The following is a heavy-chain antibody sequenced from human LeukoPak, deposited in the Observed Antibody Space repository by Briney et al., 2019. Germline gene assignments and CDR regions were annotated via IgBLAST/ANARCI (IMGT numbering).Heavy chain of an antibody. Sequence: PGESLKISCKGPGYSFTSYWIGWVRQMPGKGLEWVRIFYPGDSDTRSSTLFQVQVTISADKSISTAYLQWSSPQASDTAMYYCARRGYCSGGSCYSGYFDYWGQGTLVTVSS. CDR3: ARRGYCSGGSCYSGYFDY. D-gene: IGHD2-15*01. CDR2: FYPGDSDT. V-gene: IGHV5-51*01. CDR1: GYSFTSYW. J-gene: IGHJ4*02.